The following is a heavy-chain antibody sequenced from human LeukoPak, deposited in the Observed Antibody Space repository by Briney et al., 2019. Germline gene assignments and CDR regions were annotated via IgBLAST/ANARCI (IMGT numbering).Heavy chain of an antibody. V-gene: IGHV4-31*03. D-gene: IGHD5-18*01. CDR1: GGSISSGGSY. Sequence: PSETLSLTCTVSGGSISSGGSYWSWIRQHPGKGLEWIGYIFYSGSTNYNPSLKSRITISGDTSKNQFSLKLTSVTAADTAVYYCARVNALQLWPKHKYYFDYWGQGTLVTVSS. CDR3: ARVNALQLWPKHKYYFDY. CDR2: IFYSGST. J-gene: IGHJ4*02.